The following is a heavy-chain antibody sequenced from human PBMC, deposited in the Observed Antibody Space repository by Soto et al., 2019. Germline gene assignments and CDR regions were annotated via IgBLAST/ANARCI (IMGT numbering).Heavy chain of an antibody. V-gene: IGHV1-24*01. CDR3: ATANYDILTGYYSGWSDP. CDR1: GYTLTELS. CDR2: FDPEDGET. Sequence: ASVKVSCKVSGYTLTELSMHWVRQAPGKGLEWMGGFDPEDGETIYAQKFQGRVTMTEDTSTDTAYMELSSLRSEDTAVYYCATANYDILTGYYSGWSDPWGQGTLVNVSS. J-gene: IGHJ5*02. D-gene: IGHD3-9*01.